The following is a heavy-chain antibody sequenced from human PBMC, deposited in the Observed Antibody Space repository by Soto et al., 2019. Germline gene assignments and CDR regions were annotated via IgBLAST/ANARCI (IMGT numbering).Heavy chain of an antibody. CDR2: INISGRMT. CDR3: ARLGVASHHFDH. J-gene: IGHJ4*02. CDR1: GFIFRDYF. V-gene: IGHV3-11*01. Sequence: QVQLVESGGGLVKPGGSLRLSCAGAGFIFRDYFMTWIRQSPGKGLEWVADINISGRMTHYADSVKGRFTMSRDNDKKSLYLQMDSLRVGDTAVYYCARLGVASHHFDHWGQGTLVTASS. D-gene: IGHD2-15*01.